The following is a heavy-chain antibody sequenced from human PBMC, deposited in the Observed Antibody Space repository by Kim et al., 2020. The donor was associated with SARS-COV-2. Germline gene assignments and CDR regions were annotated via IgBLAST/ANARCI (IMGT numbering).Heavy chain of an antibody. J-gene: IGHJ4*02. CDR3: CRGGGYYFDY. D-gene: IGHD2-15*01. Sequence: GTIYYRPSLKSRVTISMDTSKNQFSLYVMSVTAADTAVYYCCRGGGYYFDYWGQGTLVSVSS. CDR2: GTI. V-gene: IGHV4-39*07.